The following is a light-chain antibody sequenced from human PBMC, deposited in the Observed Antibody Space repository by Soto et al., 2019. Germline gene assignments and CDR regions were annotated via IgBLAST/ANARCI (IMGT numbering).Light chain of an antibody. CDR3: QQYGTSPRT. CDR1: QSVSSSY. J-gene: IGKJ1*01. CDR2: GAS. V-gene: IGKV3-20*01. Sequence: EIVLTQSPGTLSLSPGERATLSCRASQSVSSSYLGWYQQKPGQAPRLLIYGASSRATGIPARFSGSGSGTDFTLTISRLEPEDFAVYYCQQYGTSPRTFGQGTKVEIK.